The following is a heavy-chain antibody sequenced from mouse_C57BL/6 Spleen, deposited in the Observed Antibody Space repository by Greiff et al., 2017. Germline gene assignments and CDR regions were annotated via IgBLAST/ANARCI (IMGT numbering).Heavy chain of an antibody. CDR3: ARQNYSNWYFDV. V-gene: IGHV5-2*01. J-gene: IGHJ1*03. CDR1: EYEFPSHD. CDR2: ISSDGGST. D-gene: IGHD2-5*01. Sequence: EVQLMESGGGLVQPGASLKLSCESNEYEFPSHDMSWVRKTPEKRLELVAAISSDGGSTYYPNTMERRFIISRDNTKKTLYLQMSSLRSEDTALYYCARQNYSNWYFDVWGTGTTVTVSS.